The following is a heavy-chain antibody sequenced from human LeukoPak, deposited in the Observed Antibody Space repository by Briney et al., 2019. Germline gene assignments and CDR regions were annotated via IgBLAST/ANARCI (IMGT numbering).Heavy chain of an antibody. J-gene: IGHJ4*02. V-gene: IGHV3-23*01. D-gene: IGHD5-12*01. CDR3: ARDLMATIGLEY. Sequence: PGGSLRLSCAASGFTFSSYAMSWVRQAPGKGLEWVSAISGSGGSTYYADSVKGRFTISRDNSKNTLYLQMNSLRAEDTAVYYCARDLMATIGLEYWGQGTLVTVSS. CDR2: ISGSGGST. CDR1: GFTFSSYA.